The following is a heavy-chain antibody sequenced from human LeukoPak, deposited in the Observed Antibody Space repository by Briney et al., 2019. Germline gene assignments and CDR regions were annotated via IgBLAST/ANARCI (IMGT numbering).Heavy chain of an antibody. CDR3: ARERGGYCSGGSCYPHFDY. V-gene: IGHV3-7*01. D-gene: IGHD2-15*01. J-gene: IGHJ4*02. CDR2: IKQDGSEK. CDR1: GFTFSSYW. Sequence: GGSLTLSCAASGFTFSSYWMSWVRQAPGKGLEWVANIKQDGSEKYYVDSVKGRFTISRDNAKNSLYLQMNSLRAEDTAVYYCARERGGYCSGGSCYPHFDYWGQGTLVTVSS.